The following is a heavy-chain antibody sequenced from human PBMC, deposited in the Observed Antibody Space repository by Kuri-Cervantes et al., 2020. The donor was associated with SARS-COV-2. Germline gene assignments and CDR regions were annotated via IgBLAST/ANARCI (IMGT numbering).Heavy chain of an antibody. V-gene: IGHV2-70*11. CDR2: IDWDDDK. CDR3: ARSTNPSSSGNWFDP. Sequence: SGPTLVKPTETLTLTCTVSGFSLTNPRLSVGWIRQPPGKALEWLARIDWDDDKYYSTSLKTRLTISKDASKNQVVLTMTNMDPVDTATYYCARSTNPSSSGNWFDPWGQGTLVTVSS. J-gene: IGHJ5*02. D-gene: IGHD6-6*01. CDR1: GFSLTNPRLS.